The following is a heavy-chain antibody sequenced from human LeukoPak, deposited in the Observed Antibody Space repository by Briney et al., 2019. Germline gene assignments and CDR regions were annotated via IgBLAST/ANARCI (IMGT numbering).Heavy chain of an antibody. Sequence: GESLRLSCATSGFTFSTYGMHWVRQAPGKGLEWVSAISGGSADYADSVKGRFSISIDNSKNTLYLQMNSLRAEDTAVYYCAKDRSSRYDFWSGSFSHYYYYYMDVWGKGTTVTVSS. J-gene: IGHJ6*03. CDR2: ISGGSA. V-gene: IGHV3-23*01. CDR1: GFTFSTYG. D-gene: IGHD3-3*01. CDR3: AKDRSSRYDFWSGSFSHYYYYYMDV.